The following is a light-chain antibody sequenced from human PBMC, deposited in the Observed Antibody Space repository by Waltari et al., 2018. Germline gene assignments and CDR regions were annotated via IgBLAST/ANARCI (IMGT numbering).Light chain of an antibody. CDR2: DAS. J-gene: IGKJ4*01. Sequence: DIQMTPSPSSLSASVGDRVTITCQASQSIGTYLSWYQQKPGKAPKLVIYDASNLETGVPSRFSGSGFGTDFTFTISSLQPEDIGTYYCQQHNSLPLTFGGGTKVEIK. CDR1: QSIGTY. CDR3: QQHNSLPLT. V-gene: IGKV1-33*01.